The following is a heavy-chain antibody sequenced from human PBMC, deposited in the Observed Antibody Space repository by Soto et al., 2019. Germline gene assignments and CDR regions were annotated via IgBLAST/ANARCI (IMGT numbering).Heavy chain of an antibody. CDR1: GVTFSSYG. CDR3: ARGHCSSTSCYIDDAFDI. V-gene: IGHV3-33*01. CDR2: IWYDGSNK. J-gene: IGHJ3*02. D-gene: IGHD2-2*02. Sequence: PLGPLRPSCAPSGVTFSSYGMHWVRQAPGKGLEWVAVIWYDGSNKYYADSVKGRFTISRDNSKNTLYLQMNSLRAEDTAVYYCARGHCSSTSCYIDDAFDIWGQGTMVTVSS.